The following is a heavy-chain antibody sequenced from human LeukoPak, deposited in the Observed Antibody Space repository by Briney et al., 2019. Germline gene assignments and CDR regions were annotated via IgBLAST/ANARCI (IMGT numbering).Heavy chain of an antibody. V-gene: IGHV4-39*07. Sequence: PSETLSLTCTVSGDSISSSSYFWGWIRQSPGKGLEWIGSISYGGTTYYNPSLKSRVTISVDTSKNQFSLKLSSVTAADTAVYYCASESSGYIDYWGQGTLVTVSS. CDR1: GDSISSSSYF. CDR3: ASESSGYIDY. D-gene: IGHD3-22*01. J-gene: IGHJ4*02. CDR2: ISYGGTT.